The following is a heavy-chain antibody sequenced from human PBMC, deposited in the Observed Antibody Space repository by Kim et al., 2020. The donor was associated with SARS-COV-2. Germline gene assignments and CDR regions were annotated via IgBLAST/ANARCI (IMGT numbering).Heavy chain of an antibody. Sequence: ASVKVSCKASGYTFTSYGISWVRQAPGQGLEWMGWISAYNGNTNYAQKLQGRVTMTTDTSTSTAYMELRSLRSDDTAVYYCARAFNGLVWSAWDIWGQGTMVTVSS. V-gene: IGHV1-18*04. CDR1: GYTFTSYG. J-gene: IGHJ3*02. CDR2: ISAYNGNT. D-gene: IGHD3-3*01. CDR3: ARAFNGLVWSAWDI.